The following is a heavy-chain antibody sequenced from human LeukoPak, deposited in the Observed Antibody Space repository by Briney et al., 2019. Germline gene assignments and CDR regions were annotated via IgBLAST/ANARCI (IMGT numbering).Heavy chain of an antibody. CDR2: INPNSGGT. Sequence: ASVKVSCKAPGYTFTGYYMHWVRQAPGQGLEWMGWINPNSGGTNYAQKFQGRVTMTRDTSISTAYMELSRLRSDDTAVYYCARSSDGIAAFDYWGQGTLVTVSS. D-gene: IGHD6-13*01. CDR3: ARSSDGIAAFDY. V-gene: IGHV1-2*02. CDR1: GYTFTGYY. J-gene: IGHJ4*02.